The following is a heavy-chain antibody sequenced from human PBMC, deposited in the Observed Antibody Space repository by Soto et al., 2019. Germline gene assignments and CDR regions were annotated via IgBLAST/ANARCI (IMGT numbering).Heavy chain of an antibody. V-gene: IGHV1-69*13. Sequence: SVKVSCKASGGTFSSYAISWVRQAPGQGLEWMGGIIPIFGTANYAQKLQGRVTITADESTSTAYMELSSLRSEDTAVYYCARRGRAAAEFCYYYYCMDVWGQGTTVTVSS. CDR2: IIPIFGTA. CDR3: ARRGRAAAEFCYYYYCMDV. CDR1: GGTFSSYA. J-gene: IGHJ6*02. D-gene: IGHD6-13*01.